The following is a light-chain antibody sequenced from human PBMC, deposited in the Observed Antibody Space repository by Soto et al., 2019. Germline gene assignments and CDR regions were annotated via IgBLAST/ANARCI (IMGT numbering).Light chain of an antibody. CDR3: AAWDDSLSVIWV. CDR2: RNN. J-gene: IGLJ3*02. Sequence: QPVLTQPPSASGTPGQRVTISCSGSSSNIGSNYVYWYQQLPGTAPKLLIYRNNQRPSGVPDRFSGSKSGTSASLAISGLRSEDEADYYCAAWDDSLSVIWVFGGGTKLTVL. V-gene: IGLV1-47*01. CDR1: SSNIGSNY.